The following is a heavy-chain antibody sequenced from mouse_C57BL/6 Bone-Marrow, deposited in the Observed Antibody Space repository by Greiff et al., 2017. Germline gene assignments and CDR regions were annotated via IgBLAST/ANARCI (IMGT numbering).Heavy chain of an antibody. CDR1: GYTFTDYN. CDR2: VNPNNGGA. Sequence: EVPLQQSGPELVKPGASVRIPCKASGYTFTDYNMGGVKQSHGKRLEWIGVVNPNNGGAIYNQTLKGKDTLTIDKSSSTAYMELRSLTSEDTAVYYCARNYYGSSLGYFDVWGTGTTVTVSS. CDR3: ARNYYGSSLGYFDV. D-gene: IGHD1-1*01. V-gene: IGHV1-18*01. J-gene: IGHJ1*03.